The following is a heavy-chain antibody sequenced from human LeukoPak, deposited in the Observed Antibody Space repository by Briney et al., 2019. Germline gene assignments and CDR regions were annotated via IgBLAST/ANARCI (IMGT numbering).Heavy chain of an antibody. CDR3: ARDQQQLAIDY. J-gene: IGHJ4*02. V-gene: IGHV4-61*02. CDR2: IYTSGST. D-gene: IGHD6-13*01. Sequence: SETLSLTCTVSGGSISSGSYYWSWIRQPAGKGLEWIGRIYTSGSTNYNPSLKSRVTISVGTPKNQFSLKLSSVTAADTAVYYCARDQQQLAIDYWGQGTLVTVSS. CDR1: GGSISSGSYY.